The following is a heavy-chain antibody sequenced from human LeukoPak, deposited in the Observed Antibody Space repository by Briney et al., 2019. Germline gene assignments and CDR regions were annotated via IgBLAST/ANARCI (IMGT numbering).Heavy chain of an antibody. J-gene: IGHJ6*02. V-gene: IGHV1-3*01. Sequence: ASVKVSCKASGYTFTSYAMHWVRQAPGQRLEWMGWINAGNGNTKYSQKFQGRVTITRDTSASTAYTELSSLRSEDTAVYYCARDRNIVAFMDVWGQGTTVTVSS. CDR1: GYTFTSYA. D-gene: IGHD2/OR15-2a*01. CDR2: INAGNGNT. CDR3: ARDRNIVAFMDV.